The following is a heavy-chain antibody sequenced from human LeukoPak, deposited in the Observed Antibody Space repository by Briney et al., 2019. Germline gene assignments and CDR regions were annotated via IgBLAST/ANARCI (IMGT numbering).Heavy chain of an antibody. CDR1: GFTFSTYW. J-gene: IGHJ4*02. V-gene: IGHV3-7*05. CDR3: ARLLWFGESRVDY. CDR2: IQQDGSEK. D-gene: IGHD3-10*01. Sequence: GGSLRLSCAVSGFTFSTYWMSWIRQTPGKGLQWVANIQQDGSEKYYVDSVKGRFTISRDNAKNSLYLQMNGLRAEDTAVYYCARLLWFGESRVDYWGQGTLVTVSS.